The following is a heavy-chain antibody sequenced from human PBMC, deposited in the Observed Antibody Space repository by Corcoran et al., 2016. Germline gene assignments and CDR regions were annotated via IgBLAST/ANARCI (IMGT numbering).Heavy chain of an antibody. CDR2: IWYDGSNK. Sequence: QVQLGESGGGVVQPGRSLRLSCAASGFTFRSYGMHWDRQTPGKGLEWVAVIWYDGSNKYYADSVKGRFTISRDNSKNTLYLQMNSLRAEDTAVYYCARDPQTTYYYDSSGYYYGSYFDYWGQGTLVTVSS. V-gene: IGHV3-33*01. CDR1: GFTFRSYG. D-gene: IGHD3-22*01. CDR3: ARDPQTTYYYDSSGYYYGSYFDY. J-gene: IGHJ4*02.